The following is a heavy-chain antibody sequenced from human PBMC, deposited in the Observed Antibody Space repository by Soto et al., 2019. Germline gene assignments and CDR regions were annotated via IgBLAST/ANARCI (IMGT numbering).Heavy chain of an antibody. Sequence: QLQLVESGGGVVQPGRSLRLSCAASGSTFSNYIMHWVRQAPGKGLEWVAFISYDGSIKDYADSVEGRFTISRDNSKNTLYLQLSSLRPEDTAVYYCAGGDNYYALGVWGQGTTVTVSS. D-gene: IGHD2-15*01. V-gene: IGHV3-30-3*01. CDR3: AGGDNYYALGV. CDR2: ISYDGSIK. CDR1: GSTFSNYI. J-gene: IGHJ6*02.